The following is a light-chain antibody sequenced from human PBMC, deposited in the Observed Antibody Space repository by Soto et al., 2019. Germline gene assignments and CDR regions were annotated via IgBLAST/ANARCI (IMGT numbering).Light chain of an antibody. CDR2: AAS. J-gene: IGKJ1*01. Sequence: IQLTQSPSSLSASVGDRVTITCRASQAISSYLAWYQQKPGKAPELLMYAASTLKSGVPSKFRGSESGIDCTLTISSLQPEDFATYYGHQLNSYPRTVGQGNKGEIK. CDR1: QAISSY. V-gene: IGKV1-9*01. CDR3: HQLNSYPRT.